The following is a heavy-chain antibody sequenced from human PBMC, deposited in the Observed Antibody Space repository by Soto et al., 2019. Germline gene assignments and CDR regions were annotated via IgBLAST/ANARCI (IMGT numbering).Heavy chain of an antibody. J-gene: IGHJ4*02. CDR1: GGSISSGGYS. Sequence: SETLSLTCAVSGGSISSGGYSWSWIRQPPGKGLEWIGYIYHSGSTYYNPSLKSRVTISVDRSKNQFSLKLSSVTAADTALYFCARHDNMTLGSQYIDSWGPGTLVSVSS. CDR3: ARHDNMTLGSQYIDS. D-gene: IGHD1-1*01. V-gene: IGHV4-30-2*01. CDR2: IYHSGST.